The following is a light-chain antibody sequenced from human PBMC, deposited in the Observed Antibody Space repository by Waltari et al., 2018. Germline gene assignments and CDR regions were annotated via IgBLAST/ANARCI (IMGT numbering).Light chain of an antibody. CDR2: GAS. J-gene: IGKJ1*01. CDR3: QQCAASSWT. CDR1: QSVDRW. Sequence: DIQMTQSPSNLTASVGDRVTITCRASQSVDRWLTWFQQKPDKGPQLLIYGASGLASGGPSRFSGSGSGTAFTLTISSLQPEDAATYYCQQCAASSWTFGQGTKVEIK. V-gene: IGKV1-5*03.